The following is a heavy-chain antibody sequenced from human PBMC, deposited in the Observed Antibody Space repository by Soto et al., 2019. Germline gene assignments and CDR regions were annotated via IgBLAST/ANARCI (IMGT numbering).Heavy chain of an antibody. D-gene: IGHD1-7*01. Sequence: PGCSLRLSCPSLGFHFDNHGMHWVRQAPGKGLEWVAVITYDGSFQYYADSVKGRFTISRDNSKNTLSLHLNTLKPEDTAVYHCAKDRVGGTFYTPLAFWGQGNLVTVS. J-gene: IGHJ4*02. CDR3: AKDRVGGTFYTPLAF. V-gene: IGHV3-30*18. CDR1: GFHFDNHG. CDR2: ITYDGSFQ.